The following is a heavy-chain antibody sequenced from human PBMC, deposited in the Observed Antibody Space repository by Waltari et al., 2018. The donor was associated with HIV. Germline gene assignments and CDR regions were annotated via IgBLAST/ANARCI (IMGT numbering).Heavy chain of an antibody. Sequence: QLPLQESAPGLVQPSETLSLTCTVSGGSISSSSYYRGWIRQPPGKGLEWIGSIYYSGSTYYNPSLKSRVTISVDTSKNQFSLKLSSVTAADTAVYYCARDRALLRLGELSPGAFDIWGQGTMVTVSS. CDR3: ARDRALLRLGELSPGAFDI. CDR1: GGSISSSSYY. J-gene: IGHJ3*02. CDR2: IYYSGST. D-gene: IGHD3-16*02. V-gene: IGHV4-39*07.